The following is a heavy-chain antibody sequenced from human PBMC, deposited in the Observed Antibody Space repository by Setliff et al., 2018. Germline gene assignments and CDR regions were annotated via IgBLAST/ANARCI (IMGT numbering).Heavy chain of an antibody. CDR3: AKGRGSSFAAQNY. CDR1: GFTFSGYY. D-gene: IGHD6-6*01. CDR2: IGESDK. J-gene: IGHJ4*02. Sequence: GGSLRLSCAASGFTFSGYYMQWVRQAPGKGLEWVSYIGESDKYYLDSVKGRFTISRDNSKNTLYLQMNNLRGEDTAVYYCAKGRGSSFAAQNYWGQGTLVTVSS. V-gene: IGHV3-30*02.